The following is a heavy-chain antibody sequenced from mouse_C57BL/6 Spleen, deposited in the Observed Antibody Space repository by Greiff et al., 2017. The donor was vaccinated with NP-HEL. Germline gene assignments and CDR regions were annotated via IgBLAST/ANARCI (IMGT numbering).Heavy chain of an antibody. Sequence: QVTLKVSGPGILQPSQTLSLTCSFSGFSLSTFGMGVGWIRQPSGKGLEWLAHIWWDDDKYYNPALKSRLTISKDTSNNQVFLKIANVDTADTATYYCARIGYYYGSSPRAMDYWGQGTSVTVSS. CDR3: ARIGYYYGSSPRAMDY. CDR2: IWWDDDK. V-gene: IGHV8-8*01. D-gene: IGHD1-1*01. J-gene: IGHJ4*01. CDR1: GFSLSTFGMG.